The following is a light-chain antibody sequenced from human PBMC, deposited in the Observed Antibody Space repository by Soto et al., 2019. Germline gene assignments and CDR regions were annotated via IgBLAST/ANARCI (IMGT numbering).Light chain of an antibody. J-gene: IGLJ2*01. CDR2: DVS. V-gene: IGLV2-11*01. Sequence: QSALTQPRSVSGSPGQSVTISCTGTSSDVGGYNHVSWYQHHPGKAPKLMIYDVSKRPSGVPDRFSGSKSGNTASLTISGLQAEDEAAYYCCSYVGSYTVVFGGGTKLTVL. CDR3: CSYVGSYTVV. CDR1: SSDVGGYNH.